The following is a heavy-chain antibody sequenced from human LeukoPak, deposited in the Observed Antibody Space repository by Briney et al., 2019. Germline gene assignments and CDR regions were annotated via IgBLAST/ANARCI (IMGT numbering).Heavy chain of an antibody. Sequence: SETLSLTCTVSGGSISSYYWSWIRQPPGKGLEWIGYIYYSGSINYNPSLKSRVTISVDTSKNQFSLKLSSVTAADTAVYYCAGRDYDSSGLGAFDIWGQGTMVTVSS. CDR1: GGSISSYY. CDR3: AGRDYDSSGLGAFDI. D-gene: IGHD3-22*01. CDR2: IYYSGSI. V-gene: IGHV4-59*08. J-gene: IGHJ3*02.